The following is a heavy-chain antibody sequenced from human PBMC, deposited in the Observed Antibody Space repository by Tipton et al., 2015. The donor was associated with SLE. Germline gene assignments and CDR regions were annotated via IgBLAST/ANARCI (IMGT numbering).Heavy chain of an antibody. CDR2: ISSSSSYI. Sequence: SLRLSCAASGFTFRNYNMNWVRQAPGKGLEWVSFISSSSSYIHYADSVKGRFTISRDNAKNSLYLRMNSLRAEDTAVYYCARNYDVWSGSLDYWGQGTLVTASS. CDR1: GFTFRNYN. D-gene: IGHD3-3*01. J-gene: IGHJ4*02. V-gene: IGHV3-21*01. CDR3: ARNYDVWSGSLDY.